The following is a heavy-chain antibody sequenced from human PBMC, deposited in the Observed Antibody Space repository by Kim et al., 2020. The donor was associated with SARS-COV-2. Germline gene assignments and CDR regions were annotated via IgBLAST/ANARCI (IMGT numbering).Heavy chain of an antibody. Sequence: ASVKVSCKASGYTFTNYAMNWVRQAPGQGLEWMGWINTNTGNPTYAQGFTGRFVFSLDTSVSTAYLQISSLKAEDTAVYYCARTGRVVYCSSTSCYVWFDPWGQGTLVTVSS. D-gene: IGHD2-2*01. CDR3: ARTGRVVYCSSTSCYVWFDP. J-gene: IGHJ5*02. CDR1: GYTFTNYA. V-gene: IGHV7-4-1*02. CDR2: INTNTGNP.